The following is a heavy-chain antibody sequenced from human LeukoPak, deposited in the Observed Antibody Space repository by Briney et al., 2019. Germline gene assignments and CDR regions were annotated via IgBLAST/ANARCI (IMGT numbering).Heavy chain of an antibody. D-gene: IGHD1-26*01. CDR1: GYTFTGYY. Sequence: GGSVKVSCKASGYTFTGYYMNWVRQAPGQGLEWMGWINPNSGVTNYAQKFQGRVTMTRDTSISTAYMELSRLRSDDAAVYYCARETGAPIDYWGQGTLVTVPS. CDR3: ARETGAPIDY. J-gene: IGHJ4*02. V-gene: IGHV1-2*02. CDR2: INPNSGVT.